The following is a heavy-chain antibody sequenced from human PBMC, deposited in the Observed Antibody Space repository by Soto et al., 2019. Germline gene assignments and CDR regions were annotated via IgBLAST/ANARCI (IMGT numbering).Heavy chain of an antibody. V-gene: IGHV4-34*01. CDR2: INHSGST. CDR3: ARGRRYSSTWFLKWFDP. J-gene: IGHJ5*02. CDR1: GGSFSGYY. Sequence: PSETLSLTCAVYGGSFSGYYWSWIRQPPGKGLEWIGEINHSGSTNYNPSLKSRVTISVDTSKNQFSLKLSSVTAADTAVYYCARGRRYSSTWFLKWFDPWGQGTLVTVSS. D-gene: IGHD6-13*01.